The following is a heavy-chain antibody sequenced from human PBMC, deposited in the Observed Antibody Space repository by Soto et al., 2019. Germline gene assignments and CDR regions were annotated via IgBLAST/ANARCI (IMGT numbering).Heavy chain of an antibody. J-gene: IGHJ4*02. CDR2: INAGNGNT. CDR1: GYTFTSYA. CDR3: ARGASPLIDY. V-gene: IGHV1-3*01. D-gene: IGHD1-26*01. Sequence: QVQLVQSGAEVKKPGASVKVSCKASGYTFTSYAMHWVRQAPGQRLEGMGWINAGNGNTKYSQKFQGTVTITRDTSASTAYMALSSLRSEDTAVYYCARGASPLIDYWGQGTLVTVSS.